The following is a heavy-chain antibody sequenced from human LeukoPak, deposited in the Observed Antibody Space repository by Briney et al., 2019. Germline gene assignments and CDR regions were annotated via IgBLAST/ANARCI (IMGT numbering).Heavy chain of an antibody. CDR3: AVAGARYSDTGGLYAFDF. V-gene: IGHV4-4*07. Sequence: PPETLSLTCTVSGGSISSYYWSWIRQPAGKGLEWIGRIYTSGSTNYNPSLKSRVTMSVDTSKNQFSLKLNSVTAADTAVYYCAVAGARYSDTGGLYAFDFWGRGTMVTVSS. D-gene: IGHD2-8*02. CDR1: GGSISSYY. CDR2: IYTSGST. J-gene: IGHJ3*01.